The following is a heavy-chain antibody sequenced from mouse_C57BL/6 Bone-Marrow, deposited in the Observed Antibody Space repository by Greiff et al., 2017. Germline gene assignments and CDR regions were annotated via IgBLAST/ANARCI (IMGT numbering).Heavy chain of an antibody. V-gene: IGHV1-72*01. CDR1: GYTFTSYW. CDR3: ARLRRRVYYYAMDY. D-gene: IGHD2-12*01. J-gene: IGHJ4*01. CDR2: IDPNSGGT. Sequence: VQLQQPGAELVKPGASVTLSCKASGYTFTSYWMHWVKQRPGRGLEWIGRIDPNSGGTKYNEKFKSKATLTVDKPSSTAYMQLSSLTSEDSAVYYCARLRRRVYYYAMDYWGQGTSVTVSS.